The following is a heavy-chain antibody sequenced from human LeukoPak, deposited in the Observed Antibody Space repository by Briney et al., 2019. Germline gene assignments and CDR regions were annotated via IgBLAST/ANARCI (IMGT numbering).Heavy chain of an antibody. CDR3: ARAQRNYYDSSGYHY. CDR2: IIPIFGTA. CDR1: GGTFSSYA. V-gene: IGHV1-69*13. Sequence: GASVKVSCKASGGTFSSYAISWVRQAPGQGLEWMGGIIPIFGTANYAQKFQGRVTITADESTSTAYMELSSLRSEDTAVYYCARAQRNYYDSSGYHYWGQGTLVTVSS. D-gene: IGHD3-22*01. J-gene: IGHJ4*02.